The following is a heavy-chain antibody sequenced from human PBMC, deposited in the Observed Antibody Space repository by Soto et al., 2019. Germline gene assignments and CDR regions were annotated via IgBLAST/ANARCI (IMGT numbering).Heavy chain of an antibody. CDR3: ARGWGSLSSYFDY. J-gene: IGHJ4*02. D-gene: IGHD3-16*01. Sequence: QVQLVESGGGVVQPGRSLRLSCAASGFTFRSYGIHWVRQAPGKGLEWVAIISYDGSNKYYADSVKGRFTISRDNSKNTLYLQRDSLRAEDTAVYYCARGWGSLSSYFDYWGQGTLVTVSA. CDR1: GFTFRSYG. V-gene: IGHV3-33*01. CDR2: ISYDGSNK.